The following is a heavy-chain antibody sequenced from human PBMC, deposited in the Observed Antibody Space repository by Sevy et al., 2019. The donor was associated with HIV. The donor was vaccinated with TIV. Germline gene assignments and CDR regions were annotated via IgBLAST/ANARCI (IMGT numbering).Heavy chain of an antibody. CDR2: FDPQDGET. CDR3: ATVGLRYYSGASSYQGDWFDP. CDR1: GSTLSKLS. Sequence: ASVKVSCKVSGSTLSKLSIHWVRQAPGKGLEWMGDFDPQDGETIYAERFQGRLTMTVDTSTDTAYMELSSLTSEDTAVYYCATVGLRYYSGASSYQGDWFDPWGQGTLVTVSS. V-gene: IGHV1-24*01. D-gene: IGHD2-15*01. J-gene: IGHJ5*02.